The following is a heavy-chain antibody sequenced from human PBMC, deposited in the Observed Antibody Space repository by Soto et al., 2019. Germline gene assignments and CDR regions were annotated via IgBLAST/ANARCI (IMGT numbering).Heavy chain of an antibody. Sequence: GGSLRLSCAASGFTFSSYGMHWVRQAPGKGLEWVAFIWHDGGNKFYAESVKGRFTISRDNSKNTLYLQMTSLSAEDTAMYYCARDGDVNTGFGKDYWGQGTLVTVSS. V-gene: IGHV3-33*01. CDR2: IWHDGGNK. D-gene: IGHD3-16*01. CDR1: GFTFSSYG. CDR3: ARDGDVNTGFGKDY. J-gene: IGHJ4*02.